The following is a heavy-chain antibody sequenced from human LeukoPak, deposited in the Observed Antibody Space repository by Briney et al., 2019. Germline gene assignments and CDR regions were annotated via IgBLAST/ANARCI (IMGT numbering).Heavy chain of an antibody. D-gene: IGHD3-9*01. CDR2: ISYDGSDK. V-gene: IGHV3-30*18. J-gene: IGHJ4*02. Sequence: GRSLRLSCAASGFTFSNYGMHWVRQAPGKGLEWVAVISYDGSDKYSADSVKGRFTIPRDNSKNTLYLQMNNLRAEDTAVYYCAKDQDILTGYFDYWGQGTLVTVSS. CDR1: GFTFSNYG. CDR3: AKDQDILTGYFDY.